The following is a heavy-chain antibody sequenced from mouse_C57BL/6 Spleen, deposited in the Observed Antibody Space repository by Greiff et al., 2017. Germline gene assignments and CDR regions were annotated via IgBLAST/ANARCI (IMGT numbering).Heavy chain of an antibody. CDR2: ISSGGSYT. CDR3: ARQDYGNYVGGYYFDY. CDR1: GFTFSSYG. D-gene: IGHD2-1*01. Sequence: VQLKESGGDLVKPGGSLKLSCAASGFTFSSYGMSWVRQTPDKRLEWVATISSGGSYTYYPDSVKGRFTISRDNAKNTLYLQMSSLKSEDTAMYYCARQDYGNYVGGYYFDYWGQGTTLTVSS. J-gene: IGHJ2*01. V-gene: IGHV5-6*01.